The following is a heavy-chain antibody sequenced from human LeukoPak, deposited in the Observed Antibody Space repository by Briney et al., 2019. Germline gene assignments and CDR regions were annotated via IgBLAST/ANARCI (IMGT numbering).Heavy chain of an antibody. J-gene: IGHJ4*02. V-gene: IGHV4-34*01. Sequence: PSETLSLTCAVYGGSFSGYYWSWIRQPPGKGLEWIGEINHSGSTNYNPSLKSRVTISVDTSKNQFSLKLSSVTAADTAVYYCARPAREGTELDYWGQGTLVTVSS. CDR3: ARPAREGTELDY. CDR1: GGSFSGYY. D-gene: IGHD1-14*01. CDR2: INHSGST.